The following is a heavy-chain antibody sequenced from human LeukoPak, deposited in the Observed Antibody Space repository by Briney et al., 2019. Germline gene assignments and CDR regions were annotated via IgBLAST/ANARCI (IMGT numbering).Heavy chain of an antibody. J-gene: IGHJ4*02. CDR3: AKPKWTVTTPFDY. CDR2: IWYDGSNK. CDR1: GFTFSSYG. D-gene: IGHD4-17*01. Sequence: GGSLRLXCAASGFTFSSYGMHWVRQAPGKGLEWVAVIWYDGSNKYYADSVKGRFTISRDNSKNTLYLQMNSLRAEDTAVYYCAKPKWTVTTPFDYWGQGTLVTVSS. V-gene: IGHV3-33*06.